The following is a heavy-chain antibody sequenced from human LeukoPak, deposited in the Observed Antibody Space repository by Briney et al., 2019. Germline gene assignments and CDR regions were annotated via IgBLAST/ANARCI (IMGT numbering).Heavy chain of an antibody. CDR1: GGSFSGYY. J-gene: IGHJ6*03. D-gene: IGHD1-1*01. Sequence: SETLSLTCAVYGGSFSGYYWSWIRQPPGKGLEWIGEINHSGSTNYNPSLKSRVTISVDTSKNQFSLKLSSVTAADTAVYYYARLAAGTKYYYYYMDVWGKGTTVTVSS. V-gene: IGHV4-34*01. CDR3: ARLAAGTKYYYYYMDV. CDR2: INHSGST.